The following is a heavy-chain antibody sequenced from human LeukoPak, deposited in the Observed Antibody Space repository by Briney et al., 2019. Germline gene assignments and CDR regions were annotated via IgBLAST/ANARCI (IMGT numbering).Heavy chain of an antibody. CDR2: INHSGST. Sequence: GSLRLSCAASGFTFSSYWMSWVRQAPGKGLEWIGEINHSGSTNYNPSLKSRVTISVDTSKNQFSLKLSSVTAADTAVYYCARRIVVVPAAKENWFDPWGQGTLVTVSS. CDR1: GFTFSSYW. CDR3: ARRIVVVPAAKENWFDP. D-gene: IGHD2-2*01. J-gene: IGHJ5*02. V-gene: IGHV4-34*01.